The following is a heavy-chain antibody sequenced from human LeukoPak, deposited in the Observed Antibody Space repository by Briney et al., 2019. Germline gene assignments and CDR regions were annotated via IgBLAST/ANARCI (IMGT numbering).Heavy chain of an antibody. J-gene: IGHJ5*02. D-gene: IGHD2-2*01. CDR2: ISYDGSNK. V-gene: IGHV3-30*04. Sequence: QSGGSLRLSCAASGFTFSSYAMHWVRQAPGKGLEWVAVISYDGSNKYYADSVKGRFTISRDNSKNTLYLQMNSLRAEDTAVYSCARGVVVVPAATSNWFDPWGQGTLVTVSS. CDR1: GFTFSSYA. CDR3: ARGVVVVPAATSNWFDP.